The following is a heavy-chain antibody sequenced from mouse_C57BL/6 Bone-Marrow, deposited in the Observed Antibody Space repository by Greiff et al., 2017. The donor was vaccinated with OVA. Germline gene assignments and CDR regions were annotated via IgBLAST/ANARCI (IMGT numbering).Heavy chain of an antibody. J-gene: IGHJ3*01. CDR2: IDPENGDT. D-gene: IGHD2-5*01. V-gene: IGHV14-4*01. CDR3: TAYYSNYRFAWFAY. CDR1: GFNIKDDY. Sequence: EVQLQQSGAELVRPGASVKLSCTASGFNIKDDYMHWVKQRPEQGLELIGWIDPENGDTEYASKFQGKATITADTSSNTAYLQLSSLTSEDTAVYYCTAYYSNYRFAWFAYWGQGTLVTVSA.